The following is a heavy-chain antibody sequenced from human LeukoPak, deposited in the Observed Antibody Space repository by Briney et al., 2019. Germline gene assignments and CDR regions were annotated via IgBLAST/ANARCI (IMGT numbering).Heavy chain of an antibody. D-gene: IGHD3-10*01. CDR2: INAGNGNT. V-gene: IGHV1-3*01. CDR1: GYTFTSYA. CDR3: ARRPLLWFGESPRYFDY. Sequence: ASVKVSCKASGYTFTSYAMHWVRQAPGQRLEWVGWINAGNGNTKYSQKFQGRVTITRDTSASTAYMELSSLRSEDTAVYYCARRPLLWFGESPRYFDYWGQGTLVTVSS. J-gene: IGHJ4*02.